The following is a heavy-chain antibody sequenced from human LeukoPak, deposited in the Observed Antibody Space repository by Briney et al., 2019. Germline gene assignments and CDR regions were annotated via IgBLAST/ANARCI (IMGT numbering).Heavy chain of an antibody. J-gene: IGHJ4*02. CDR2: ISGSGGST. D-gene: IGHD3-3*01. Sequence: PGGSLRLSCAASGFTFSSYAMSWVRQAPGKGLEWVSAISGSGGSTYYADSVKGRFTISRDNSKNTLYLQMNSLRAEDTAVYYCAKDPFGFWSGYRYFDYWGQGTLVTVSP. V-gene: IGHV3-23*01. CDR3: AKDPFGFWSGYRYFDY. CDR1: GFTFSSYA.